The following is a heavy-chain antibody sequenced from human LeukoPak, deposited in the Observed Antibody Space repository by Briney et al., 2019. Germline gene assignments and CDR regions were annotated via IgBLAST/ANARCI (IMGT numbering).Heavy chain of an antibody. J-gene: IGHJ4*02. CDR1: GFTVSTNY. CDR2: IYSGGST. CDR3: ARESHVERDDF. D-gene: IGHD1-1*01. V-gene: IGHV3-53*01. Sequence: PGGPLGLSCAASGFTVSTNYMSWVRQAPGKGLEWVSVIYSGGSTYYADSVKGRFNISRDNSKNTLYLQMNSLRVEDTAVYYCARESHVERDDFWGQGTLITVSS.